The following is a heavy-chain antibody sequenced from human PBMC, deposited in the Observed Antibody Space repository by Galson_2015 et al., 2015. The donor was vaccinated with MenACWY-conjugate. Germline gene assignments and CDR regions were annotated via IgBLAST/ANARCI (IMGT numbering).Heavy chain of an antibody. V-gene: IGHV1-3*01. CDR2: INAGNGNT. Sequence: SVKVSCKASGYTFTNYAMHWVRQAPGQRLEWMGWINAGNGNTKYSQKFQGRVTITSDTSASTAYMELSSLRFEDTAVYYCAREIVVAPAASWGDYYYGMDVWGQGTTVTVSS. D-gene: IGHD2-2*01. CDR3: AREIVVAPAASWGDYYYGMDV. J-gene: IGHJ6*02. CDR1: GYTFTNYA.